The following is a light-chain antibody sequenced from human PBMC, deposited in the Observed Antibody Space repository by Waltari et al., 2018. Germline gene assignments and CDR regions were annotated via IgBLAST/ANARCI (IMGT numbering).Light chain of an antibody. J-gene: IGKJ3*01. V-gene: IGKV1-17*01. CDR2: AAS. CDR3: LQYNSNPFT. Sequence: DIQMTQSPSSLSASAGDRVTITCRASQDISTYLNWYQQKPGKAPKRLIYAASSLESGVPSRFSGSGSVTDFTLIITSLQPEDFATYYCLQYNSNPFTFGPGTKLDIK. CDR1: QDISTY.